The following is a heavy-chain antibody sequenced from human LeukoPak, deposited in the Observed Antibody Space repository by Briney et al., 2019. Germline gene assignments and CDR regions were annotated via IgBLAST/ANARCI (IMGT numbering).Heavy chain of an antibody. CDR1: GYTFTGYY. CDR2: INPNSGGT. J-gene: IGHJ6*02. CDR3: ASPCSGGSCYGNYYGMDV. D-gene: IGHD2-15*01. V-gene: IGHV1-2*02. Sequence: ASVKVSCKASGYTFTGYYMHWVRQAPGQGLEWMGWINPNSGGTNYAQKFQGRVTMTRDTSISTAYIELSRLRSDDTAVYYCASPCSGGSCYGNYYGMDVWGQGTTVTVSS.